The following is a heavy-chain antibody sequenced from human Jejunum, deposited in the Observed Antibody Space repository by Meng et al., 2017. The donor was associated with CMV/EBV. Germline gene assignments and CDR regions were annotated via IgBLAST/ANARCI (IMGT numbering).Heavy chain of an antibody. CDR1: GFSFSFYN. CDR3: ARDPLGDRDPFDI. J-gene: IGHJ3*02. Sequence: SGFSFSFYNMMWVRQAPGKGLEWVSSIGISGSYVSYADSVKGRFTISRDNPKNSQFLLMTSLRAEDTAVYYCARDPLGDRDPFDIWGQGTVVTVSS. CDR2: IGISGSYV. V-gene: IGHV3-21*01.